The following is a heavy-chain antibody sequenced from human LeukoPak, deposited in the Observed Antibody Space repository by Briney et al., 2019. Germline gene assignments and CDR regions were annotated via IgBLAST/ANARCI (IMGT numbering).Heavy chain of an antibody. CDR2: INTGNGVT. CDR1: GYTFTRNA. J-gene: IGHJ4*02. CDR3: ARGRILLWFGGFPVFDY. Sequence: ASVKVSCKASGYTFTRNAMHWVRQAPGQRLEWMGWINTGNGVTKYSQKFQSRVTITRDISASTVYMELSSVTSEDTAVYYCARGRILLWFGGFPVFDYWGQGTLVTVSS. D-gene: IGHD3-10*01. V-gene: IGHV1-3*04.